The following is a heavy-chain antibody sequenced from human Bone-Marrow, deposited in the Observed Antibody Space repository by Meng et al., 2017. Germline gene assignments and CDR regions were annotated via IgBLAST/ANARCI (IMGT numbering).Heavy chain of an antibody. CDR1: GFTFSSYS. CDR3: ARGNGIAAATPYYFDY. Sequence: GESLKISCAASGFTFSSYSMNWVRQAPGKGLEWVSSISSSSSYIYYADSVKGRFTISRDNAKNSLYLQMNSLRAEDTAVYYCARGNGIAAATPYYFDYWGQGTLVTVSS. CDR2: ISSSSSYI. D-gene: IGHD6-13*01. J-gene: IGHJ4*02. V-gene: IGHV3-21*01.